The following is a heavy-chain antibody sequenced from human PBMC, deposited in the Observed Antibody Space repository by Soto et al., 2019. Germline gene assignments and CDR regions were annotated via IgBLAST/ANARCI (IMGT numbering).Heavy chain of an antibody. CDR3: ARGRGDYGYYYYMDV. CDR2: MNPNSGNT. J-gene: IGHJ6*03. Sequence: GASVKVSCKASGYTFTSYDINWVRQATGQGLEWMGWMNPNSGNTGYAQKFQGRVTMTRNTSISTAYMELSSLRSEDTAVYYCARGRGDYGYYYYMDVWGKGTTVTVSS. CDR1: GYTFTSYD. V-gene: IGHV1-8*01. D-gene: IGHD4-17*01.